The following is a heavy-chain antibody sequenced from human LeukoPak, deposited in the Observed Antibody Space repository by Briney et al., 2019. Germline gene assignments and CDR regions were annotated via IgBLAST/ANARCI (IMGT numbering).Heavy chain of an antibody. CDR2: IYYSGST. D-gene: IGHD3-10*01. J-gene: IGHJ4*02. V-gene: IGHV4-59*01. CDR1: GGSISSYY. Sequence: SETLSLTCTVSGGSISSYYWSWIRQPPGKGLEWIGYIYYSGSTTYSPSLKSRVTISVDTSKNQFSLKLSSVTAADTAVYYCARDQDYYGSGSYGPDYWGQGTLVTVSS. CDR3: ARDQDYYGSGSYGPDY.